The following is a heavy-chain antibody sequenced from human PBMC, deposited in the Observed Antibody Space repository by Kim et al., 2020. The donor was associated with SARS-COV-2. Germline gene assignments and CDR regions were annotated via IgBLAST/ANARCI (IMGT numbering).Heavy chain of an antibody. CDR2: ISSSSSYI. CDR1: GFTFSSYS. Sequence: GGSLRLSCAASGFTFSSYSMNWVRQAPGKGLEWVSSISSSSSYIYYADSVKGRFTISRDNAKNSLYLQMNSLRAEDTAVYYCARGGDIVVVVDRHSLYFQHWGQGTLVTVSS. J-gene: IGHJ1*01. D-gene: IGHD2-15*01. CDR3: ARGGDIVVVVDRHSLYFQH. V-gene: IGHV3-21*01.